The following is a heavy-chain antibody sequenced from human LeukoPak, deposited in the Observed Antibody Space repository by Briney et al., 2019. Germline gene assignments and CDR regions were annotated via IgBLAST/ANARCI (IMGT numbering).Heavy chain of an antibody. Sequence: GGSLRLSCAASGLTLDDYAMHWVRQSPGKGLEWVSGISWNSGNIGYADSVKGRFTISRDNAKNSLYLQMNSLRAEDTALYYCAREEASTVIILYDAFDIWGQGTMVTVSS. V-gene: IGHV3-9*01. D-gene: IGHD4-17*01. CDR2: ISWNSGNI. CDR1: GLTLDDYA. J-gene: IGHJ3*02. CDR3: AREEASTVIILYDAFDI.